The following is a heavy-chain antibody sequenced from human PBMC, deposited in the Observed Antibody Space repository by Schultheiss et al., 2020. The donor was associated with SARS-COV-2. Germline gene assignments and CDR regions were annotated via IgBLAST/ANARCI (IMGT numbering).Heavy chain of an antibody. CDR3: ARDSSGYTWFDP. D-gene: IGHD3-22*01. J-gene: IGHJ5*02. CDR2: IYHSGST. CDR1: GGSISSSNW. Sequence: SETLSLTCAVSGGSISSSNWWSWVRQPPGKGLEWIGEIYHSGSTYYNPSLKSRVTISVDTSKNQFSLKLSSVTAADTAVYYCARDSSGYTWFDPWGQGTLVTVSS. V-gene: IGHV4-4*02.